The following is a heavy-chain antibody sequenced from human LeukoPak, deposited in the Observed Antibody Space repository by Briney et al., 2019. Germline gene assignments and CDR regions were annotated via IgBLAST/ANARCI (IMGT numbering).Heavy chain of an antibody. D-gene: IGHD3-3*01. CDR3: AKDLVRITTFGVVIPPGYYTDV. V-gene: IGHV3-23*01. Sequence: GGSLRLSCAASGFTFSSYAMSWVRQAPGKGLEWVSAISGSGGSTHYADSVKGRFTISRDNSKNTLYLQMNSLRAEDTAVYYCAKDLVRITTFGVVIPPGYYTDVWGKGTTVTVSS. J-gene: IGHJ6*03. CDR1: GFTFSSYA. CDR2: ISGSGGST.